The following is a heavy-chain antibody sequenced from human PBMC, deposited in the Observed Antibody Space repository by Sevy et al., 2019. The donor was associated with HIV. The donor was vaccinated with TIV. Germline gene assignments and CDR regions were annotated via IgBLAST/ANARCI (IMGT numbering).Heavy chain of an antibody. Sequence: SETLSLTCTVSGGSISSYYWSWIRQPPGKGLEWIGYISYSGSTNYNPSLKSRITISVDRSKNQLSLKLSSVTAADTAVYYCARHDCSGGSCFPPSFDYWGQRTMVTVSS. CDR1: GGSISSYY. D-gene: IGHD2-15*01. V-gene: IGHV4-59*01. J-gene: IGHJ4*02. CDR3: ARHDCSGGSCFPPSFDY. CDR2: ISYSGST.